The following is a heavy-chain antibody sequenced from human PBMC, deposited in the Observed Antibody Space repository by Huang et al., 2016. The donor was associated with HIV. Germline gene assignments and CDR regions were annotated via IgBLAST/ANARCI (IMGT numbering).Heavy chain of an antibody. CDR3: VRDPRIQSWLNYFDY. J-gene: IGHJ4*02. D-gene: IGHD3-22*01. CDR1: GFTFSSYW. Sequence: EVQLVESGGGLVQPGGSLRLSCAASGFTFSSYWMHWVRQAPGKGRVWVSRMNRDGSSSGYADSVKGRFTISRDNAKNTLYLQMNSLRAEDTAVYYCVRDPRIQSWLNYFDYWGQGTLVSVSS. CDR2: MNRDGSSS. V-gene: IGHV3-74*01.